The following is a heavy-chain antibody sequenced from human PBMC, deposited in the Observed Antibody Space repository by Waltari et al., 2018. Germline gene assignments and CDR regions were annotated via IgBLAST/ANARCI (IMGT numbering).Heavy chain of an antibody. Sequence: EVQVVESGGGLVQPGGSLRLSWEASGFTLGSYWMSWVRQAPGKGLEWVVNIRQDGGETYYVDSVKGRFTISRDNAKNSMFLQMNSLRAEDTAVYYCARILLPTDTYWYFDLWGCGTLVTVSS. D-gene: IGHD2-2*01. J-gene: IGHJ2*01. CDR2: IRQDGGET. CDR3: ARILLPTDTYWYFDL. V-gene: IGHV3-7*01. CDR1: GFTLGSYW.